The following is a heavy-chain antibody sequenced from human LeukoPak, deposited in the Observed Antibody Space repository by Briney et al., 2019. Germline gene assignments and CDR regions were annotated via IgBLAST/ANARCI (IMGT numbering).Heavy chain of an antibody. Sequence: VSSVKVSRKASGYTFTDYYMHWLRPAPGQGLEWIGRINPNSGGTNYAQKFQGRVTMTRDTSISTAYMELSRLRSDDTAVYYCARDLRQSSSWYWFDPWGQGTLVTVSS. V-gene: IGHV1-2*06. CDR3: ARDLRQSSSWYWFDP. J-gene: IGHJ5*02. CDR1: GYTFTDYY. D-gene: IGHD6-13*01. CDR2: INPNSGGT.